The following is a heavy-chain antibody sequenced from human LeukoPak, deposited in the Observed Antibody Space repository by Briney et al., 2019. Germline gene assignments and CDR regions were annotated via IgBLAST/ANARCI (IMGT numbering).Heavy chain of an antibody. CDR1: GFTFRSYW. CDR2: INSDGSST. J-gene: IGHJ4*02. Sequence: GGSLRLLCAACGFTFRSYWMHWVRQAPGKGLVWVSRINSDGSSTRYADSVQGRFNNSRDHSQNTLHLEVKRLKADDTAVYYCARDDYGDGNFDYWGQGTLVTVSS. D-gene: IGHD4-17*01. CDR3: ARDDYGDGNFDY. V-gene: IGHV3-74*01.